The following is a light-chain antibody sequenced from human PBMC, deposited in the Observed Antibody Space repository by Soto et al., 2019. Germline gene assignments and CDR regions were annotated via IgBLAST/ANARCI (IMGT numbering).Light chain of an antibody. J-gene: IGLJ3*02. CDR2: EVS. V-gene: IGLV2-23*02. Sequence: QSALTQPASVSGSPGQSITISCTGTSSDVGSYNLVSWYQQHPDKAPKLIIYEVSKWPSGVSSRFSASKSGNTASLTISGLQSEDEADYYCCSYAGSGTWVFGGGTKLTVL. CDR1: SSDVGSYNL. CDR3: CSYAGSGTWV.